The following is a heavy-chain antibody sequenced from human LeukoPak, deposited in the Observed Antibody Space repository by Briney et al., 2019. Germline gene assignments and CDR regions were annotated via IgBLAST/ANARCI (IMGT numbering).Heavy chain of an antibody. D-gene: IGHD1-14*01. V-gene: IGHV3-21*01. CDR2: IGPTGTHR. J-gene: IGHJ4*02. CDR3: ATETIGRHYDY. Sequence: GGSLRLSCAASGFTFSSCGFNWVPEAPGKALEWVSSIGPTGTHRHYADSVRGRFTISRDNAKNSMYLQRDSLRDEDTAVYYCATETIGRHYDYWGQGTLLTVSS. CDR1: GFTFSSCG.